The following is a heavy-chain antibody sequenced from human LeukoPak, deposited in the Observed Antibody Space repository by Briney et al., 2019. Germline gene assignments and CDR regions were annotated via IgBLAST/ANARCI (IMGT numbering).Heavy chain of an antibody. V-gene: IGHV4-59*01. CDR3: ARGFQLVAHYYYYGMDV. J-gene: IGHJ6*02. CDR1: GGSISSYY. CDR2: IYYSGST. Sequence: PSETLSLTCTVSGGSISSYYWSWIRQPPGKGLEWIGYIYYSGSTNYNPSLKSRVTISVDTSRNQFSLKLSSVTAADTAVYYCARGFQLVAHYYYYGMDVWGQGTTVTVSS. D-gene: IGHD2-15*01.